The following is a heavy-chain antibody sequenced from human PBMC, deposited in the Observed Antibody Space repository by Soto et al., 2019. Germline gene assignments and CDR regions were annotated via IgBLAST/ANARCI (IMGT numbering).Heavy chain of an antibody. CDR2: IIPIFGTA. Sequence: SVKVSCKASGGTFSSYAIIWVRQAPGQGLEWMGGIIPIFGTANYAQKFQGRVTITADESTSTAYMELSSLRSEDTAVYYCAREIVGATEFDYWGQGTLVTVSS. D-gene: IGHD1-26*01. J-gene: IGHJ4*02. V-gene: IGHV1-69*13. CDR1: GGTFSSYA. CDR3: AREIVGATEFDY.